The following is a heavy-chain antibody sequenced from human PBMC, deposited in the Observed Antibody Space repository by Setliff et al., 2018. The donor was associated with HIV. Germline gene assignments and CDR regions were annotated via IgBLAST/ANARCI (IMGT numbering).Heavy chain of an antibody. D-gene: IGHD2-2*02. Sequence: SVKVSCKASGYSFTSYGVSWVRQAPGQGLEWMGGIIPILGIPNYAQNFQGRLTISADKSTRTAYLELSSLRSDDSAVYFCAKEQEIGSYLDPWGQGTLVTVSS. V-gene: IGHV1-69*10. J-gene: IGHJ5*02. CDR3: AKEQEIGSYLDP. CDR1: GYSFTSYG. CDR2: IIPILGIP.